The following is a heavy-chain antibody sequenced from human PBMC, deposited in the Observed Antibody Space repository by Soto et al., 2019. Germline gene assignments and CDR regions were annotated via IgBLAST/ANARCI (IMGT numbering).Heavy chain of an antibody. CDR1: GYTFIGYY. V-gene: IGHV1-2*06. CDR3: GRDGVGATPLGWFDP. D-gene: IGHD1-26*01. Sequence: QVQLVQSGAEVKKPGASVKVSCKASGYTFIGYYIHWVRQAPGLGLEWMGRINPRSGDTTYAQKFQGRLTRTRDTSSSTAYMELSSLRSNDTAVYYCGRDGVGATPLGWFDPWGQGSLVTVSS. CDR2: INPRSGDT. J-gene: IGHJ5*02.